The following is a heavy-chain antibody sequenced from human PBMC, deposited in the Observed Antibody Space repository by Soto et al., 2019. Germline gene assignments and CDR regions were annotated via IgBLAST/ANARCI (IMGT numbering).Heavy chain of an antibody. V-gene: IGHV4-59*08. CDR3: ARVVYDSSGYYISKDYYGMDV. J-gene: IGHJ6*02. CDR2: IYCSGST. Sequence: SETLSLTCTVSGGSISSYYWSWIRQPPGKGLEWIGYIYCSGSTNYNPSLKSRVTISVDTSKNQFSLKLSSVTAADTAVYYCARVVYDSSGYYISKDYYGMDVWGQGTTVTVSS. CDR1: GGSISSYY. D-gene: IGHD3-22*01.